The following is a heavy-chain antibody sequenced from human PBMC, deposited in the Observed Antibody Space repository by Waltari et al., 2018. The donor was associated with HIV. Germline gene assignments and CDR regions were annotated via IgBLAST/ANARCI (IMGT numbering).Heavy chain of an antibody. Sequence: QLVESGGNVVQPGKSLRLSCVTDGFSLSDYAMSWFRQTPGGGLEWGALLWPNGNPRFYAPLVRGRFSIPRDNTKKAVFLQMRALRADDTGIYFCTRQGNIRTYFGGHRWGRGT. V-gene: IGHV3-33*01. CDR3: TRQGNIRTYFGGHR. CDR1: GFSLSDYA. D-gene: IGHD3-10*01. CDR2: LWPNGNPR. J-gene: IGHJ4*02.